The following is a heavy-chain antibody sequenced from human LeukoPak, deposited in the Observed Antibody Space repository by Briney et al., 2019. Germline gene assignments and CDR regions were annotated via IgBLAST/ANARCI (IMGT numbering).Heavy chain of an antibody. V-gene: IGHV4-59*11. Sequence: EPSETLSLTCTVSGGSFSSHYWSWIRQPPGKGLEWIGYISYIGSTNYNPSLKSRVTISVDTSENQFSLKLSSVTAADTAVYYCARDPTTVTKGLDIWGQGTMVTVSS. D-gene: IGHD4-17*01. J-gene: IGHJ3*02. CDR2: ISYIGST. CDR1: GGSFSSHY. CDR3: ARDPTTVTKGLDI.